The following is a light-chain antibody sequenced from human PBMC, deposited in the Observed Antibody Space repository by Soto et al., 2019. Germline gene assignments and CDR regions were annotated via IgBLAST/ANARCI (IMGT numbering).Light chain of an antibody. J-gene: IGLJ2*01. CDR1: RSDVGAYNY. Sequence: QSTLTQPASVSGSPGQSITISCTGTRSDVGAYNYVSWYQQHPGKAPKLMIYDVSNRPSGVSNRFSGSKSVNTASLTISGLQAEDEADYYCSSYTSSSTVVFGGGTKLTVL. CDR2: DVS. V-gene: IGLV2-14*03. CDR3: SSYTSSSTVV.